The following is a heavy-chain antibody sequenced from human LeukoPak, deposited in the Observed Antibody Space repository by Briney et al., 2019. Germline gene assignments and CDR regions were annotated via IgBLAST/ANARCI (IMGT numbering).Heavy chain of an antibody. CDR1: GFTFSSYW. CDR2: IKQDGSEK. J-gene: IGHJ4*02. D-gene: IGHD5-18*01. CDR3: ARESGGYSYGFDY. Sequence: GGSLRLSCAASGFTFSSYWTSWVRQAPGKGLEWVANIKQDGSEKYYVDSVKGRFTISRDNAKNSLYLQMNSLRAEDTAVYYCARESGGYSYGFDYWGQGTLVTVSS. V-gene: IGHV3-7*01.